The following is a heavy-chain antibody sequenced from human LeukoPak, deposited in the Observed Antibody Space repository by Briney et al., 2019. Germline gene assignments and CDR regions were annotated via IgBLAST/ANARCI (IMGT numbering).Heavy chain of an antibody. CDR2: FDPEDGEI. D-gene: IGHD1-26*01. J-gene: IGHJ3*02. CDR1: EYTLTELS. CDR3: AADRGDYSGSYWTAFDI. Sequence: ASVKVSCKVSEYTLTELSMHWVRQAPGKGLEWLGGFDPEDGEIIYAQKFQGRVTMSDDTSTGTAYMELGSLRSGDTAVYYCAADRGDYSGSYWTAFDIWGQGTMVTVSS. V-gene: IGHV1-24*01.